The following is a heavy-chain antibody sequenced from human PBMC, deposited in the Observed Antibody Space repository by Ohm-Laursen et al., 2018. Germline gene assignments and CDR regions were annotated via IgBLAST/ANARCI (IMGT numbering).Heavy chain of an antibody. CDR2: IYWNEDK. D-gene: IGHD3-16*01. J-gene: IGHJ6*02. CDR3: ARRSSSYYYAMDV. Sequence: TQTLTLTCSFSGLSLSFSGVSVGWIRQPPGKALDWLALIYWNEDKRYNAALKRRLTITKDTSKNQVVLTMSNMDPGDTATYYCARRSSSYYYAMDVWGQGTTVTVSS. CDR1: GLSLSFSGVS. V-gene: IGHV2-5*01.